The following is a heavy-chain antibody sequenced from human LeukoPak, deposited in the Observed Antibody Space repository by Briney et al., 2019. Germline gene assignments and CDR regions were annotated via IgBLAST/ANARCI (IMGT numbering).Heavy chain of an antibody. CDR3: ARERESSTSCYNDY. J-gene: IGHJ4*02. CDR1: GGSISSYY. CDR2: IYYSGST. D-gene: IGHD2-2*02. Sequence: SETLSLTCTVSGGSISSYYWSWIRQPPGKGLEWIGYIYYSGSTNYNPSLKSRVTISVDTSKNQFSLKLSSVTAADTAVYYCARERESSTSCYNDYWGQGTLVTVSS. V-gene: IGHV4-59*12.